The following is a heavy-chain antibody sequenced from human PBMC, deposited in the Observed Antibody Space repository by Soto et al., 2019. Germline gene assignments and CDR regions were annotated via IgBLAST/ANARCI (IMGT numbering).Heavy chain of an antibody. J-gene: IGHJ4*02. Sequence: EVQLLESGGGLVQPGGSLRLSCAASGFTFSSYAMSWVRQAPGKGLACVSAISGSGGSTYYADSVKGRFTISRDNSKNTLYLQMNSLRAEDTAVYYCAKDAVVVAATPVSFNYWVQGTLVTVSS. D-gene: IGHD2-15*01. CDR1: GFTFSSYA. CDR2: ISGSGGST. V-gene: IGHV3-23*01. CDR3: AKDAVVVAATPVSFNY.